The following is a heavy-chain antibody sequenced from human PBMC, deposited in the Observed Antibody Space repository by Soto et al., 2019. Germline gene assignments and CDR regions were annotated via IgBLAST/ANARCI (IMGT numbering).Heavy chain of an antibody. J-gene: IGHJ3*02. V-gene: IGHV4-31*03. CDR3: ARSGSITMVRGPNGAFDI. CDR1: GGSISSGGYY. Sequence: QVQLQESGPGLVKPSQTLSLTCTVSGGSISSGGYYWSWIRQHPGKGLEWIGYIYYSGSTYYNPSRKSRVTISVDTSKNQFSLKLSSVTAADTAVYYCARSGSITMVRGPNGAFDIWGQGTMVTVSS. D-gene: IGHD3-10*01. CDR2: IYYSGST.